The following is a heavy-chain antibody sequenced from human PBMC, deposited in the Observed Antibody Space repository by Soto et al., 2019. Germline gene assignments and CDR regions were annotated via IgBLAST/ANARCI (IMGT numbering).Heavy chain of an antibody. CDR2: INASGGST. D-gene: IGHD1-26*01. CDR3: ARSPPQASGSYCWGWDYYYYGMDV. V-gene: IGHV1-46*01. Sequence: ASVKVSCKASGYTFTSYYMHWVRQAPGQGLEWMGIINASGGSTRYAQKFQGRVTMTRYTSTSTVYMQLSCLRSEDTAVYYCARSPPQASGSYCWGWDYYYYGMDVWGRGTTVTVSS. CDR1: GYTFTSYY. J-gene: IGHJ6*02.